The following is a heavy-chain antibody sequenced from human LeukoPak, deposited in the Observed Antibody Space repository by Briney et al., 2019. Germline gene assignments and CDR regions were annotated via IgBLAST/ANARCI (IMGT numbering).Heavy chain of an antibody. CDR2: IYYSGST. CDR3: ARDSPAGIAAAGTGY. J-gene: IGHJ4*02. D-gene: IGHD6-13*01. CDR1: GGSISSYY. Sequence: PSETLSLTCTVSGGSISSYYWSWIRQPPGKGLEWIGYIYYSGSTNYNPSLKSRVTISVDTSKNQFSLKLSSVTAADTAVYYCARDSPAGIAAAGTGYWGQGTLVTVSS. V-gene: IGHV4-59*01.